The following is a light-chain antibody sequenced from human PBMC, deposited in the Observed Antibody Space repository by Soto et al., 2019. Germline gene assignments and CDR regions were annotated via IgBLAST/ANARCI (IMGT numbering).Light chain of an antibody. CDR3: LQDYSYPRT. J-gene: IGKJ1*01. Sequence: AIQMTQSPSALSESVLDRVTITCLASQDIRTELGWYQQKPGNAPKLLIYATSILQSGVPSRFSGIGSGTDFTLTISSLQPEDFATYYCLQDYSYPRTFGQGTKVDIK. V-gene: IGKV1-6*01. CDR2: ATS. CDR1: QDIRTE.